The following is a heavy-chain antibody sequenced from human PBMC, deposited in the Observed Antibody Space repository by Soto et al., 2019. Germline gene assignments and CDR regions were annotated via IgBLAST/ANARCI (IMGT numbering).Heavy chain of an antibody. Sequence: SETLSLTCAVSGGSISSSNLWTWVHPPPGKGLEWIGEIYHGGSTNYNPSLKSRVTISVDKSKNQFSLRLSSVTAADTAVYYCARSPRSIAAGGIDYWGQGIQVTVSS. CDR3: ARSPRSIAAGGIDY. D-gene: IGHD6-13*01. V-gene: IGHV4-4*02. CDR2: IYHGGST. CDR1: GGSISSSNL. J-gene: IGHJ4*02.